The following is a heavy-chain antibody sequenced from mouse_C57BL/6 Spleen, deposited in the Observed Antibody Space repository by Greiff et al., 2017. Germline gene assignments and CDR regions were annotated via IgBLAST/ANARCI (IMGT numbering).Heavy chain of an antibody. J-gene: IGHJ2*01. D-gene: IGHD2-4*01. V-gene: IGHV1-15*01. Sequence: VQLQQSGAELVRPGASVTLSCKASGYTFTDYEMHWVKQTPVHGLEWIGAIDPETGGTAYNQKFKGKAILTADKSSSTAYMELRSLTSEDSAVYYCTREVYYDYEFDYWGQGTTLTVSS. CDR3: TREVYYDYEFDY. CDR1: GYTFTDYE. CDR2: IDPETGGT.